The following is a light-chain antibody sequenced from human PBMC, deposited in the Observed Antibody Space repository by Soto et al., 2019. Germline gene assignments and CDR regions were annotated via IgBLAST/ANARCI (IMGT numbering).Light chain of an antibody. CDR2: RNN. CDR3: AACDESLSGPYV. Sequence: QSVLTQPPSASGTPGQRVTISCSGSSSNIGSNYVYWYQQLPGAAPKLLIYRNNQRPSGVPDRFSGSKSGTSASLAISGLRSEDEADYYCAACDESLSGPYVFGAETKLTVL. CDR1: SSNIGSNY. J-gene: IGLJ1*01. V-gene: IGLV1-47*01.